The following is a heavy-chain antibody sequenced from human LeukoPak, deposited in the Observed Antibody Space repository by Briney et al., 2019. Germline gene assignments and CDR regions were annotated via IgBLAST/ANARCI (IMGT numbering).Heavy chain of an antibody. Sequence: SETLSLTCTVSGGSISSSSYYWGWIRQPPGKGLEWIGSIYYSGSTYYNPSLKSRVTISVDTSKNQFSLKLSSVTAADTAVYYCARLLSSSWGFFDYWGQGTLVTGSS. CDR2: IYYSGST. CDR3: ARLLSSSWGFFDY. V-gene: IGHV4-39*01. CDR1: GGSISSSSYY. D-gene: IGHD6-13*01. J-gene: IGHJ4*02.